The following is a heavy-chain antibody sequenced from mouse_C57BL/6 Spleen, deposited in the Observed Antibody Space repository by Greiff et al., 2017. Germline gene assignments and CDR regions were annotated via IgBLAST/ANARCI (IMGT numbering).Heavy chain of an antibody. CDR2: ISYDGSN. D-gene: IGHD3-2*02. CDR1: GYSITSGYY. Sequence: VQLKQSGPGLVKPSQSLSLTCSVTGYSITSGYYWNWIRQFPGNKLEWMGYISYDGSNNYNPSLKNRISITRDTSKNQFFLKLNSVTTEDTATYYCASLDSSGYFDYWGQGTTLTVSS. CDR3: ASLDSSGYFDY. J-gene: IGHJ2*01. V-gene: IGHV3-6*01.